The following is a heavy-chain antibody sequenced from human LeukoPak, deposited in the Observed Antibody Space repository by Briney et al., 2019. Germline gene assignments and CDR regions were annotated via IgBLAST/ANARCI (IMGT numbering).Heavy chain of an antibody. CDR3: AKAYSSALTRPFHS. CDR2: IIGGGDVT. V-gene: IGHV3-23*01. J-gene: IGHJ4*02. D-gene: IGHD6-19*01. CDR1: GFTFSTYA. Sequence: PRGSLRVSCAAPGFTFSTYAMTWVRQAPGKGLEWVSSIIGGGDVTHYADSVKGRFTISRDTSKSTLYLQMHSLRAEDTAIYYCAKAYSSALTRPFHSWRQGTLVTVSS.